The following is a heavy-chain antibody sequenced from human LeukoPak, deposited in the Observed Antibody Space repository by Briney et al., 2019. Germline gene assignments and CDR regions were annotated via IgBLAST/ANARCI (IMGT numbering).Heavy chain of an antibody. V-gene: IGHV1-18*01. CDR1: GYTFASYG. J-gene: IGHJ5*02. D-gene: IGHD6-6*01. CDR3: AITSSSPNWFDP. Sequence: ASVKVSCKASGYTFASYGISWVRQATGQGLEWMGWISAYNGNTNYAQKLQGRVTMTTDTSTSTAYMELRSLRSDDTAVYYCAITSSSPNWFDPWGQGTLVTVSS. CDR2: ISAYNGNT.